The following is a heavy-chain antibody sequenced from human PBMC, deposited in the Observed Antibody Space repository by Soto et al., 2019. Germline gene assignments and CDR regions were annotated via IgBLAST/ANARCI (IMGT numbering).Heavy chain of an antibody. Sequence: ASVKVSCKASGYTFTGYYMHWVRQAPGQGLEWMGWINPNSGGTNYAQKFQGWVTMTRDASISTAYMELSRLRSDDTAVYYCASPRFEQLGLRAYHSGMDVFGQGTTVTVS. CDR3: ASPRFEQLGLRAYHSGMDV. V-gene: IGHV1-2*04. CDR2: INPNSGGT. J-gene: IGHJ6*02. CDR1: GYTFTGYY. D-gene: IGHD5-18*01.